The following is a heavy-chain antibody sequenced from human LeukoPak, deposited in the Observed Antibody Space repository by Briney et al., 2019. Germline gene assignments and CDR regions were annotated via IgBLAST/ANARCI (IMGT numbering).Heavy chain of an antibody. Sequence: GGSLRLSCAASGFTFSDYYMSWIRQAPGKGLEWVSYISSSGSTIYYADSVKGRFTISRDNAKNSLYLQMNSLRPEDTAMYFCARDKGGMVPFDHWGQGTLVTVSS. D-gene: IGHD3-10*01. CDR1: GFTFSDYY. CDR2: ISSSGSTI. J-gene: IGHJ4*02. V-gene: IGHV3-11*04. CDR3: ARDKGGMVPFDH.